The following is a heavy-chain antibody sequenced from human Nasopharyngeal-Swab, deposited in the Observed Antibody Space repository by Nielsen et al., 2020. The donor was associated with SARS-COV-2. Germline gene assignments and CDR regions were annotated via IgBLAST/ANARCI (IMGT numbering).Heavy chain of an antibody. CDR3: ARGGGLGYYDFWSGYSQTSDAFDI. CDR2: IYYSGST. CDR1: GGSISSYY. V-gene: IGHV4-59*01. Sequence: SETLSLTCTVSGGSISSYYWSWIRQPPGKGLEWIGYIYYSGSTNYNPSLKSRVTISVDTSKNQFSLKLSSVTAADTAVYYCARGGGLGYYDFWSGYSQTSDAFDIWGQGTMVTVPS. D-gene: IGHD3-3*01. J-gene: IGHJ3*02.